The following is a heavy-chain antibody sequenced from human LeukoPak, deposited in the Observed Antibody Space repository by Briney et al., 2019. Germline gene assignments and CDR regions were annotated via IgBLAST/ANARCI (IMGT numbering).Heavy chain of an antibody. CDR2: INSDGSST. D-gene: IGHD3-10*01. CDR3: ARATLYYYGSGSYPFDY. V-gene: IGHV3-74*01. J-gene: IGHJ4*02. CDR1: GFTFSSNW. Sequence: QSGGSPRLSCAASGFTFSSNWMPWVRQAPGKGLVWVSRINSDGSSTSYADSVKGRFTISRDNAKNTLYLQMNSLRAEDTAVYYCARATLYYYGSGSYPFDYWGQGTLVTVSS.